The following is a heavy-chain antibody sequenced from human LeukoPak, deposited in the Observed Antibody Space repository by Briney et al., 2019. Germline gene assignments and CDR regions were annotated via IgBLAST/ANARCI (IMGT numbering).Heavy chain of an antibody. Sequence: SETLSLTCTVSGGSISSSSYYWGWIRQPPGKGLEWIGSIYYSGSTYYNPSLKSRVTISVDTSKNQFSLKLGSVTAADTAVYYCARQGGDSMVRGVIKDWFGPWGQGTLVTVSS. V-gene: IGHV4-39*01. J-gene: IGHJ5*02. CDR1: GGSISSSSYY. CDR3: ARQGGDSMVRGVIKDWFGP. D-gene: IGHD3-10*01. CDR2: IYYSGST.